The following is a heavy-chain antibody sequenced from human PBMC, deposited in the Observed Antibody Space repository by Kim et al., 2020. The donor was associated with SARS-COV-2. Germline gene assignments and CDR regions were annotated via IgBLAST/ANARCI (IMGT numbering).Heavy chain of an antibody. CDR1: GYTFSNYA. CDR3: ARDLCSLGTCYYGYLQY. CDR2: IEAGNGDT. Sequence: ASVKVSCKTSGYTFSNYAIHWVRQALGQRPEWMGRIEAGNGDTTYSEKFQGRFTITRDTSASTAFMELISLRSEDTAVYYCARDLCSLGTCYYGYLQYWGQGTLVTVSS. V-gene: IGHV1-3*01. J-gene: IGHJ1*01. D-gene: IGHD2-15*01.